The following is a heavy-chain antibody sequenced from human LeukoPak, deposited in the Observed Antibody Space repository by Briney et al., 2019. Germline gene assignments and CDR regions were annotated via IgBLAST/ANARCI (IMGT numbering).Heavy chain of an antibody. CDR2: IYHSGST. Sequence: SETLSLTCTVSGGSISSGGYYWSWIRQPPGKGLEWIGYIYHSGSTYYNPSLKSRVTISVDRSKNQFSLKLSSVTAADTAVYYCARGGGVPAAMNYWGQGTLVTVSS. V-gene: IGHV4-30-2*01. CDR1: GGSISSGGYY. CDR3: ARGGGVPAAMNY. D-gene: IGHD2-2*01. J-gene: IGHJ4*02.